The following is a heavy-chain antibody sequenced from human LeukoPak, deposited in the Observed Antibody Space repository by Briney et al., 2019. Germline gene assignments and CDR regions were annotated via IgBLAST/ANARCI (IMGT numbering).Heavy chain of an antibody. D-gene: IGHD3-10*01. Sequence: GGSLRLSCAASGFTFSTYGMHWVRQAPGKGLEWVAFISYDGSNKYYADSVKGRFTISRDNSKNTLYLQMNSLRAEDTAVYYCAKDQGSGSLVGRVYYGMDVWGQGTTVTVSS. CDR1: GFTFSTYG. CDR3: AKDQGSGSLVGRVYYGMDV. J-gene: IGHJ6*02. CDR2: ISYDGSNK. V-gene: IGHV3-30*18.